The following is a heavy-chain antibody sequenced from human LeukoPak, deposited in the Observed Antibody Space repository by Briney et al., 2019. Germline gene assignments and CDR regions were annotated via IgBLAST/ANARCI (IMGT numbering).Heavy chain of an antibody. V-gene: IGHV2-70*11. CDR2: IDRDDDK. CDR3: ARIRTPYGSGSYYNFD. J-gene: IGHJ4*02. D-gene: IGHD3-10*01. Sequence: SGPTLVNPTQTLTLTCTFSGFSLSTSGMCVSWIRQPPGKALEWLARIDRDDDKYYSTSLKTRLTISKDTSKNQVVLTMTNMDPVDTATYYCARIRTPYGSGSYYNFDWGQGTLVTVSS. CDR1: GFSLSTSGMC.